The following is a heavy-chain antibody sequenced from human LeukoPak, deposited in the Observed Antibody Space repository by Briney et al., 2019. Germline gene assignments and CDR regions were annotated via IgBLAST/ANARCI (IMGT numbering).Heavy chain of an antibody. J-gene: IGHJ6*02. CDR3: TRGCSGGSCYSGYGMDV. V-gene: IGHV4-61*02. CDR1: GGSINSGGYY. Sequence: SQTLSLTCTVSGGSINSGGYYWSWIRQPAGKGLEWIGRTYSTGNTNYKPSLESRVTISVDTSKNQFSLKLTSVTAADTAIYYCTRGCSGGSCYSGYGMDVWGQGTRSPSP. D-gene: IGHD2-15*01. CDR2: TYSTGNT.